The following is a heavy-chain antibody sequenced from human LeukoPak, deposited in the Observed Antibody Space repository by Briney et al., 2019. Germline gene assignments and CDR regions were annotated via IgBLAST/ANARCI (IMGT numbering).Heavy chain of an antibody. V-gene: IGHV1-8*01. CDR3: ARRVGLVVVPAAIPSDYYYYMDV. J-gene: IGHJ6*03. D-gene: IGHD2-2*01. CDR2: MNPNSGNT. CDR1: GYTFTSYD. Sequence: ASVKVSCKACGYTFTSYDINWVRQATGQGLEWMGWMNPNSGNTGYAQKFQGRVTMTRNTSISTAYMELSSLRSEDTAVYYCARRVGLVVVPAAIPSDYYYYMDVWGKGTTVTVSS.